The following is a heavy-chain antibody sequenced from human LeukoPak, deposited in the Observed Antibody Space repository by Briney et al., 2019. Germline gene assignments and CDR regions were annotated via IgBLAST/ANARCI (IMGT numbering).Heavy chain of an antibody. D-gene: IGHD6-6*01. J-gene: IGHJ5*02. V-gene: IGHV1-3*03. CDR3: ARGRPPGAFIAARRGPWFDP. Sequence: ASVKVSCKASGYTFTSYAMHWVRQAPGQRLEWMGWINAGNGNTKYSQEFQGRVTITRDTSASTAYMELSSLRSEDMAVYYCARGRPPGAFIAARRGPWFDPWGQGTLVTVSS. CDR2: INAGNGNT. CDR1: GYTFTSYA.